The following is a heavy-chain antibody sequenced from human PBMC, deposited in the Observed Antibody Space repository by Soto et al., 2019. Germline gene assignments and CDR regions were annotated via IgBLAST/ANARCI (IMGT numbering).Heavy chain of an antibody. J-gene: IGHJ5*02. CDR3: AKENGILGANWGIFQS. D-gene: IGHD7-27*01. Sequence: EVQLLESGGGLVQPGGSLRLSCAASGFGFGGFAMNWVRQAPGKGLEWVSAIRATGDTTHYADSVKGRFTISRDNSKNILYLQMNSLRAEDTAVYYWAKENGILGANWGIFQSWGQGTLVTVSS. CDR1: GFGFGGFA. CDR2: IRATGDTT. V-gene: IGHV3-23*01.